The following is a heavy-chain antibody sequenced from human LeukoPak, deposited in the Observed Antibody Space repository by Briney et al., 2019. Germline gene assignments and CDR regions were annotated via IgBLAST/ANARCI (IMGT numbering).Heavy chain of an antibody. Sequence: PSETLSLTXTVSGGSISSYYWSWIRQPPGKGLEWIGYIYYSGSTNYNPSLKSRVTISVDTSKNQFSLKLSSVTAADTAVYYCARGDDYGPLPFDYWGQGTLVTVSS. CDR1: GGSISSYY. CDR3: ARGDDYGPLPFDY. D-gene: IGHD4-17*01. CDR2: IYYSGST. V-gene: IGHV4-59*01. J-gene: IGHJ4*02.